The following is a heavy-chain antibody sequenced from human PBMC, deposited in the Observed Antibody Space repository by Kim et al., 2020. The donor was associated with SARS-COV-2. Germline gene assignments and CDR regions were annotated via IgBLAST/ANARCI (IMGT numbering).Heavy chain of an antibody. D-gene: IGHD2-15*01. J-gene: IGHJ4*02. V-gene: IGHV3-30*03. CDR3: APEGGTSGRCGYFDS. Sequence: DSVKDRFTSSRDDSKNAVYLELNSLRDEDSAVYYCAPEGGTSGRCGYFDSWGQGTLVTVSS.